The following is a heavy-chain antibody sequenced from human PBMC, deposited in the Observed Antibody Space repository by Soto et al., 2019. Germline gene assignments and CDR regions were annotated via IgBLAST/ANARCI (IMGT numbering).Heavy chain of an antibody. CDR3: ARDLGGYCSSTSCYPGAFDI. J-gene: IGHJ3*02. CDR1: GYIFTTFG. V-gene: IGHV1-18*01. CDR2: ISTDKGNT. Sequence: GSLEVSCKASGYIFTTFGIPWVRQAPRQGLEWRGWISTDKGNTNYAQKLQGRVTMTTDTSRTTAYMELKSLRSDDTAVYYCARDLGGYCSSTSCYPGAFDIWGQGTMVTVSS. D-gene: IGHD2-2*01.